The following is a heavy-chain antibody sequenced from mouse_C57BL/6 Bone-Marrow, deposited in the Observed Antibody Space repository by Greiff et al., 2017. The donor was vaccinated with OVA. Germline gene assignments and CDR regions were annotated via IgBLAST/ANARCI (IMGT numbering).Heavy chain of an antibody. D-gene: IGHD1-1*01. CDR1: GFNIKDDY. Sequence: EVQLQQSGAELVRPGASVKLSCTASGFNIKDDYMHWVKQRPEQGLEWIGWIDPENGDTEYASKFQGKATITADTSSNTAYLQLSSLTSEDTAVYYCASSATVVAGDWYFDVWGTGTTVTVSS. CDR3: ASSATVVAGDWYFDV. J-gene: IGHJ1*03. V-gene: IGHV14-4*01. CDR2: IDPENGDT.